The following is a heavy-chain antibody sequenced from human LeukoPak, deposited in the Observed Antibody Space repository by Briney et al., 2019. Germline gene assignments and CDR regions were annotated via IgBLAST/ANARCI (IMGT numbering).Heavy chain of an antibody. Sequence: SETLSPTCTVSGGSISNYYWSWIRQPPGKGLEWIGYIYYTGNTNYNPSLKSRVTISVDTSKNHFSLKLSSVTAADTAVYYCARDSGTNGGAFDYWGQGTLVTVSS. V-gene: IGHV4-59*01. D-gene: IGHD5-12*01. CDR1: GGSISNYY. CDR3: ARDSGTNGGAFDY. CDR2: IYYTGNT. J-gene: IGHJ4*02.